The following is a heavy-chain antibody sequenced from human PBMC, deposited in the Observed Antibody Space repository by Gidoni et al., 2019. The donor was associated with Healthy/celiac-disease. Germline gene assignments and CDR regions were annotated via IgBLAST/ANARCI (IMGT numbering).Heavy chain of an antibody. CDR2: TYYSGST. D-gene: IGHD3-10*01. V-gene: IGHV4-39*01. J-gene: IGHJ4*02. CDR3: ARLSVRVDYFDY. CDR1: GGSISSSSYY. Sequence: QLQLQESGPGLVKPSETLSLTCTVSGGSISSSSYYGGWIRQPPGKGREWIGSTYYSGSTYYNPPLKSRGTISVDTSKNQFSLKLSSVTAADTAVYYCARLSVRVDYFDYWGQGTLVTVSS.